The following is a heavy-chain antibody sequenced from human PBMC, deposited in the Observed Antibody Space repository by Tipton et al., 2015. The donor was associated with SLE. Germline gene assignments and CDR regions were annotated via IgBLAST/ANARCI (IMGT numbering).Heavy chain of an antibody. CDR2: VSYSGRS. V-gene: IGHV4-59*02. J-gene: IGHJ4*02. CDR3: ATGSGRYLVDQ. D-gene: IGHD6-13*01. CDR1: GASVSSHY. Sequence: TLSLTCTVSGASVSSHYWSWIRQSPGKGLEWIGYVSYSGRSLYDPSLRSRVTMSLDTSKKQFFLNLRSVTAADTAVYYCATGSGRYLVDQWGQGTLVSVSS.